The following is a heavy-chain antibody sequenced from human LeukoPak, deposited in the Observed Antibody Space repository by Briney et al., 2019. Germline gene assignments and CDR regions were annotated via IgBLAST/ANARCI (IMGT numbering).Heavy chain of an antibody. CDR3: ARAKPADFDL. CDR2: VKEDGRET. V-gene: IGHV3-74*01. J-gene: IGHJ2*01. CDR1: EFTFNTYW. Sequence: GGSLRLSCVGSEFTFNTYWIHWVRQAPGKGLVWVSRVKEDGRETNYADSVKGRFTLSRDNAKNTVYLQMNNLRAEDTAVYHCARAKPADFDLWGRGTLVTVSS.